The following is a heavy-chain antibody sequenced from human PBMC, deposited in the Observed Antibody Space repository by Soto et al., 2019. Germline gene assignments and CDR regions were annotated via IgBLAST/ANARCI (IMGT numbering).Heavy chain of an antibody. CDR2: ISYDGSNK. Sequence: QVQLVESGGGVVQPGRSLRLSCAASVFTFSSYAMHWVRQAPGKGLEWVAVISYDGSNKYYADSVKGRFTISRDNSQNTLYLQMNSLRGEDTAVYYCTRRGYGMDVWGQGSTVTVS. J-gene: IGHJ6*02. CDR3: TRRGYGMDV. CDR1: VFTFSSYA. V-gene: IGHV3-30-3*01.